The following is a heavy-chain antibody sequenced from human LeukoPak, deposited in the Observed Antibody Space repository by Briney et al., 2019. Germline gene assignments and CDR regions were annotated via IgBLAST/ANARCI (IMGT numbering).Heavy chain of an antibody. Sequence: GGSLRLSCAASGFTFSSYAMHWVRQAPGKGLEWVAVISYDGSNKYYADSVKGRFTISRDNSKNTLYLQMNSLRAEDTAVYYRAKSAYYDFWSGYPIWGQGTLVTVSS. V-gene: IGHV3-30-3*02. CDR1: GFTFSSYA. D-gene: IGHD3-3*01. J-gene: IGHJ4*02. CDR3: AKSAYYDFWSGYPI. CDR2: ISYDGSNK.